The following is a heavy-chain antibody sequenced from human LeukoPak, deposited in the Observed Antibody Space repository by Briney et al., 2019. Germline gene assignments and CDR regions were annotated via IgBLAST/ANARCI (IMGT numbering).Heavy chain of an antibody. V-gene: IGHV4-39*01. CDR2: IYYSGSP. CDR1: GGSISSSSYY. J-gene: IGHJ4*02. CDR3: ARQVRLWFGELSNALFDY. Sequence: PSETLSLTCTVSGGSISSSSYYWGWIRQPPGKGLEWIGSIYYSGSPYYNPSLKSRVTISVDTSKKQFSLKLSSVTAADTAVYYCARQVRLWFGELSNALFDYWGQGTLVTVSS. D-gene: IGHD3-10*01.